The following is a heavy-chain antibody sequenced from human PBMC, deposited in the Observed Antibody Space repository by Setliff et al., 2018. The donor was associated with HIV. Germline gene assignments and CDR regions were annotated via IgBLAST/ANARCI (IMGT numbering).Heavy chain of an antibody. CDR2: THHSGST. Sequence: SETLSLTCAVSASSISSDYCWGWIRQPPGKGLEWIGSTHHSGSTYYNPSLNSRVTVSVDTSKNHFSLKLRSVTAADTAVYYCARHLLRGYIYIVFDYWGQGTLVTVSS. CDR1: ASSISSDYC. V-gene: IGHV4-38-2*01. D-gene: IGHD5-18*01. CDR3: ARHLLRGYIYIVFDY. J-gene: IGHJ4*02.